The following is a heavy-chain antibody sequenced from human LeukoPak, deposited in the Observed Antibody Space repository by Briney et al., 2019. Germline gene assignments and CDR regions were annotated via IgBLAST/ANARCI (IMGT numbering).Heavy chain of an antibody. Sequence: SETLSLTCTVSGGSISSSSYYWGWIRQPPGKGLEWIGSIYYSGSTYYNPSLKSRVTISVDTSKNQFSLKLSSVTAADTAVYYCARHVIAAAGFSDYWGQGTLVTVSS. V-gene: IGHV4-39*01. CDR3: ARHVIAAAGFSDY. CDR2: IYYSGST. CDR1: GGSISSSSYY. J-gene: IGHJ4*02. D-gene: IGHD6-13*01.